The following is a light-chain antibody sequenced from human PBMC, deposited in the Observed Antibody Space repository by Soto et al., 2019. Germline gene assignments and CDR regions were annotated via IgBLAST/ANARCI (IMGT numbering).Light chain of an antibody. CDR3: QHYISFQWT. V-gene: IGKV1-5*01. CDR2: EAS. J-gene: IGKJ1*01. Sequence: DIQMTQSPSTLSASVGDRVTITCRASQSISSFLAWYQHKVGEAPKLLIAEASSLESGVTSRFSGSGSGTEFTLTIRRLQPDDVETYYDQHYISFQWTFGQGAKVDI. CDR1: QSISSF.